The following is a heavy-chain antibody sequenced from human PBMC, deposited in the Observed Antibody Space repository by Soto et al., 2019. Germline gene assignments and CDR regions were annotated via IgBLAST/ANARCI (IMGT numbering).Heavy chain of an antibody. J-gene: IGHJ4*02. CDR1: CGSISGGGFS. V-gene: IGHV4-30-2*01. CDR3: ASLQFGDGFDY. Sequence: SETLSLTCAVSCGSISGGGFSWSWIREPRGKGLEWIGYILHTGGTQYNPSLKSRVSMSGDKSTNQFSLHLTSVTAADTAVYYCASLQFGDGFDYWGQGALVNVSA. D-gene: IGHD1-1*01. CDR2: ILHTGGT.